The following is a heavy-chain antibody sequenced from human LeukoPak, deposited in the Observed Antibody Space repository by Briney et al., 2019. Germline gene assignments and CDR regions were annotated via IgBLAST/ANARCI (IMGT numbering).Heavy chain of an antibody. V-gene: IGHV3-23*01. CDR1: GFTFSSYA. J-gene: IGHJ4*02. CDR3: ARDPPHVSWLFDY. Sequence: GGSLRLSYAASGFTFSSYAMSWVRQAPGKGLEWVSAITNGGGTTYYADSVKGRFTISRDNSKNTLYLQIISLRAEDTAAYYCARDPPHVSWLFDYWGQGTLVTVSS. CDR2: ITNGGGTT. D-gene: IGHD3-16*01.